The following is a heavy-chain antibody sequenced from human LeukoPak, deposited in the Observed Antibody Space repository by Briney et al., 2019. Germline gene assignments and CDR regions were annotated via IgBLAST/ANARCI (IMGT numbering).Heavy chain of an antibody. CDR1: GESFSAYY. D-gene: IGHD3-10*01. CDR2: INHSGST. V-gene: IGHV4-34*01. J-gene: IGHJ4*02. CDR3: ARVLRLNYYGSGSLDY. Sequence: PSETLSLTCAVYGESFSAYYWSWIRQPPGKGLEWIGEINHSGSTNYNPSLKSRVTISVDTPRNQFSLKLSSLTAADTAVYYCARVLRLNYYGSGSLDYWGQGTLVTVSS.